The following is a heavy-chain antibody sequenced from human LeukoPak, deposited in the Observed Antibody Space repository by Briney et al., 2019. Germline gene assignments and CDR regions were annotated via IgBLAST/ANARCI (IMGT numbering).Heavy chain of an antibody. CDR2: INPSGGST. D-gene: IGHD2-2*01. J-gene: IGHJ5*02. Sequence: ASVKVSCKASGYTFTSYYMHWVRQAPGQGLEWMGIINPSGGSTSYAQKFQGRVTMTRDMSTSTVYMELSSLRSEDTAVYYCARDGCSSTSCYGLGNWFDPWGQGTLVTVSS. CDR1: GYTFTSYY. V-gene: IGHV1-46*01. CDR3: ARDGCSSTSCYGLGNWFDP.